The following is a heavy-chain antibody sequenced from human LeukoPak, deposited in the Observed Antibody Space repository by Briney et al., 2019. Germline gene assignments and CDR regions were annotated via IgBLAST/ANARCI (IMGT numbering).Heavy chain of an antibody. V-gene: IGHV4-59*08. D-gene: IGHD4-17*01. CDR3: ARQRTIYGDYGYDAFDI. Sequence: SETLSLTCTVSGGSVSSSYWSWIRQPPGKGLECVGYFLYSGSTNYNPSLKSRVSISVDTSKNQFSLKLSSVTAADTAVYYCARQRTIYGDYGYDAFDIWGQGTMVTVSS. CDR2: FLYSGST. CDR1: GGSVSSSY. J-gene: IGHJ3*02.